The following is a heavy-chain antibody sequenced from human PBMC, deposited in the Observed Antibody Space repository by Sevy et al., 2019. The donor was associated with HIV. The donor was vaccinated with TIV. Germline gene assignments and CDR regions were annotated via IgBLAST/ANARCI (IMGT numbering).Heavy chain of an antibody. CDR3: ARGRSRFQIPGFYGMDV. CDR1: GGSFSTNH. Sequence: SETLSLTCAVYGGSFSTNHWSWVRQSPGEGLQYIGEINDSGSTYYNPSFKSRVIMSVDTSRNQFSLNLRFVTAADTAVYFCARGRSRFQIPGFYGMDVWGQGTTVTVSS. V-gene: IGHV4-34*01. CDR2: INDSGST. D-gene: IGHD2-2*01. J-gene: IGHJ6*02.